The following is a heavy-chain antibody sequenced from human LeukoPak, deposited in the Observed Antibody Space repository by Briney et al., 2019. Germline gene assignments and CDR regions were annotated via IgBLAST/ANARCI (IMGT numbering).Heavy chain of an antibody. CDR3: ANHLACGSTSCPPFDD. D-gene: IGHD2-2*01. J-gene: IGHJ4*02. Sequence: PGGSLRLSCAASGFTFKKYWMNWVRQVPGKGLECLANIKEDGSETYYADSVKGRFTISRDNPKNLLFLQINSLRVEDTAVYYCANHLACGSTSCPPFDDWGQGTLVTVSS. CDR1: GFTFKKYW. V-gene: IGHV3-7*01. CDR2: IKEDGSET.